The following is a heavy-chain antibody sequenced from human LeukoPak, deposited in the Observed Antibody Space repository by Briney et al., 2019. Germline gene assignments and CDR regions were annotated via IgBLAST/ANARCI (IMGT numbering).Heavy chain of an antibody. CDR3: ASRRDGYPFDY. Sequence: PGGSLRLSCAASGFTFSSYEMNWVRQAPGRGLEWVSYISSSGSTIYYADSVKGRFTISRDNAKNSLYLQVNSLRAEDTAVYYCASRRDGYPFDYWGQGTLVTVSS. CDR2: ISSSGSTI. J-gene: IGHJ4*02. D-gene: IGHD5-24*01. CDR1: GFTFSSYE. V-gene: IGHV3-48*03.